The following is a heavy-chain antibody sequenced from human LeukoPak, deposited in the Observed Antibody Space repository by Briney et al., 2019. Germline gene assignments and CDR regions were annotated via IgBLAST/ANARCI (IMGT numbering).Heavy chain of an antibody. CDR2: MNPNSGNT. V-gene: IGHV1-8*01. J-gene: IGHJ4*02. CDR3: ARGRVRTTVTTPLGY. D-gene: IGHD4-17*01. CDR1: GYTFTSYD. Sequence: ASVKVSCKASGYTFTSYDINWVRQATGQGLEWIGWMNPNSGNTGYAQKFQGRVTMTRNTSISTAYMELSSLRSEDTAVYYCARGRVRTTVTTPLGYWGQGTLVTVSS.